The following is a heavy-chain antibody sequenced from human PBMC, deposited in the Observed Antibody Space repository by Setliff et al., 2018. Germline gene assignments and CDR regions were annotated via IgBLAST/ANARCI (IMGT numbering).Heavy chain of an antibody. D-gene: IGHD6-13*01. CDR1: GYTFTSYY. CDR3: ATPAIAAAGTLFFDY. J-gene: IGHJ4*02. V-gene: IGHV1-46*01. Sequence: ASVKVSCKASGYTFTSYYMHWVRQAPGQGLEWMGIINPSGGSTSYAQKFQGRVTMTEDTSTDTAYMELSSLRSDDTAVYYCATPAIAAAGTLFFDYWGQGTLVTVSS. CDR2: INPSGGST.